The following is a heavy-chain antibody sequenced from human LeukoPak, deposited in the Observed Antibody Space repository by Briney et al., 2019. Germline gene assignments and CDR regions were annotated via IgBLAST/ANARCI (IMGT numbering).Heavy chain of an antibody. J-gene: IGHJ3*02. Sequence: SETLSLTCAVSGYFITSGYYWGWTRQPPGQGLEWIGIMYHSGSTYYNSSLKSRVTISVDTSKNQFSLMLSSVTAADTAVYYCARENTWALRAYCGGDCYDAFDIWGQGTMVTVSS. V-gene: IGHV4-38-2*02. CDR2: MYHSGST. D-gene: IGHD2-21*01. CDR3: ARENTWALRAYCGGDCYDAFDI. CDR1: GYFITSGYY.